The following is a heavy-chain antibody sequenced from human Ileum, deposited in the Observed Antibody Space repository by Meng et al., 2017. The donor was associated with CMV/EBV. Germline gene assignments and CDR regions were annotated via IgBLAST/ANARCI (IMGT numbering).Heavy chain of an antibody. J-gene: IGHJ3*02. CDR1: GLTFSNYA. V-gene: IGHV3-23*01. CDR3: AKEVSSRSRGAFDI. CDR2: VTGDGETR. Sequence: ASGLTFSNYAVNWVRQAPGKGLEWVSGVTGDGETRFYADSVKGRFTISRDNSKKTLYLQMNSLRVEDTAIYYCAKEVSSRSRGAFDIWGQGTMVTVSS. D-gene: IGHD3-10*01.